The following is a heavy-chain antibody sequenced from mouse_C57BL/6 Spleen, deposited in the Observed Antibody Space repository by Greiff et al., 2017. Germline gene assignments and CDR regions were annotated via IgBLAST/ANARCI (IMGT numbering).Heavy chain of an antibody. CDR3: ARGDSNYVRYFDV. J-gene: IGHJ1*03. V-gene: IGHV1-69*01. Sequence: QVQLQQPGAELVMPGASVKLSCKASGYTFTSYWMHWVKQRPGQGLAWIGEIDPSDSYTNYNQKFKGKSTLTVDKSSSTAYMQLSSLTSEDSAVYYCARGDSNYVRYFDVWGTGTTVTVSS. CDR2: IDPSDSYT. CDR1: GYTFTSYW. D-gene: IGHD2-5*01.